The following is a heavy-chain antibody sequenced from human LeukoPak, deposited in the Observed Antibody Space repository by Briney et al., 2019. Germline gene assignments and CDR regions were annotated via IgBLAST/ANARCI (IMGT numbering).Heavy chain of an antibody. CDR2: IYTSGST. V-gene: IGHV4-61*02. J-gene: IGHJ5*02. Sequence: SETLSLTCTVSGGSISSGSYYWSWIRQPAGKGLEWIGRIYTSGSTNYNPSLKSRVTISVDTSKNQFSLKLSSVTAADTAVYYCARREEDWFDPWGQGTLVTVSS. CDR1: GGSISSGSYY. CDR3: ARREEDWFDP.